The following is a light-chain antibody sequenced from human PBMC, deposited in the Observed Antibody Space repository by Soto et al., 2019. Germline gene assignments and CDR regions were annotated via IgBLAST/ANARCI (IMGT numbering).Light chain of an antibody. J-gene: IGLJ1*01. CDR2: EVS. CDR3: NSFTASSTLV. V-gene: IGLV2-14*01. CDR1: RSDVGGYNH. Sequence: QPASVSGSPGQSITISCTGSRSDVGGYNHVSWYQQYPGKAPKLLIFEVSNRPSGVSNRFSGSKSGNTASLTISGLQAEDEADYYCNSFTASSTLVFGSGTKVTVL.